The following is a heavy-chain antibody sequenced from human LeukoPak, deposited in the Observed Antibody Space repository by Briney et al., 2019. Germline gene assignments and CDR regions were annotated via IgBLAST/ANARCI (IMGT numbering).Heavy chain of an antibody. Sequence: PGGSLRLSCAASGFTFSDSYMRWIRQAPGKGLEWVSYISSSTGSTIYYADSVKGRFTISRDNAKNSLYLQMNSLRVEDTAVYYCARGANYYDTPVGGYWGQGTLVTVSS. CDR2: ISSSTGSTI. CDR3: ARGANYYDTPVGGY. V-gene: IGHV3-11*04. J-gene: IGHJ4*02. CDR1: GFTFSDSY. D-gene: IGHD3-22*01.